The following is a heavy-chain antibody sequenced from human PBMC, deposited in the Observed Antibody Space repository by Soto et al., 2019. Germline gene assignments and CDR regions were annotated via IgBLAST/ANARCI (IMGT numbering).Heavy chain of an antibody. CDR1: GFTFSSYS. CDR2: ISSSSSYI. D-gene: IGHD3-3*01. J-gene: IGHJ6*02. Sequence: GGSLRLSCAASGFTFSSYSMNWVRQAPGKGLEWVSSISSSSSYIYYADSVKGRFTISRDNAKNSLYLQMNSLRAEDTAVYYCARDYDFWSGYPPHYYYYGMDVWGQGTTVTVSS. CDR3: ARDYDFWSGYPPHYYYYGMDV. V-gene: IGHV3-21*01.